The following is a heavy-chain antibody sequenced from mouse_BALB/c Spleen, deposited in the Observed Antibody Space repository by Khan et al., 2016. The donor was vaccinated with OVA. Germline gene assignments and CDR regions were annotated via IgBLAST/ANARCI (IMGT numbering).Heavy chain of an antibody. CDR2: INPASSTI. Sequence: EVQLLESGGGLVQPGGSLKLSCAASGFDFSRYWMSWVRQAPGKGLEWIGEINPASSTINYTPSLKDKFIISRDNAKNTLYLQMSKVRSEDTALYYCARQGPYYGSSWFAYWGQGTLVTVAA. V-gene: IGHV4-1*02. J-gene: IGHJ3*01. CDR1: GFDFSRYW. D-gene: IGHD1-1*01. CDR3: ARQGPYYGSSWFAY.